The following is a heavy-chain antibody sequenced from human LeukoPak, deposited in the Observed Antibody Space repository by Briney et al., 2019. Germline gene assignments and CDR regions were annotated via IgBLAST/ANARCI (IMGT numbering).Heavy chain of an antibody. J-gene: IGHJ5*02. V-gene: IGHV1-46*01. CDR1: GHTFTTYY. CDR3: AKETPNTGWFDP. Sequence: ASVKVSCKASGHTFTTYYVHLVRQAPGQGLEWMGVINPSGDGTNYPQRFQGRVTLTRDTSTSTVYMELTSLRSEDTAMYYCAKETPNTGWFDPWGQGTLVTDSS. D-gene: IGHD1-14*01. CDR2: INPSGDGT.